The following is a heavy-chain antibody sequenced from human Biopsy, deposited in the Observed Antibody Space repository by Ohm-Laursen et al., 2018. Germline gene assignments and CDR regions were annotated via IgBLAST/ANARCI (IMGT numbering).Heavy chain of an antibody. V-gene: IGHV3-23*01. CDR2: ITVSADTT. CDR1: GFTLSYYS. CDR3: AKGRVGNSGSLDI. J-gene: IGHJ3*02. Sequence: SLRLSCTAPGFTLSYYSMTWVRQAPGKGLEWVSAITVSADTTYYADSVRGRFTVSRDNSQNTLYLQMNGLRAEDTAIYYCAKGRVGNSGSLDIWGHGTMVTVSS. D-gene: IGHD1-1*01.